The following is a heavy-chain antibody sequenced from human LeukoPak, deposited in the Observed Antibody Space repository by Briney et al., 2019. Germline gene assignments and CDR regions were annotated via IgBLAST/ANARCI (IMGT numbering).Heavy chain of an antibody. Sequence: ASVKVSCEASGYTFTSYGISWVRQAPGQGLEWMGWISAYNGNTNYAQKLQGRVTMTTDTSTSTAYMELRSLRSDDTAVYYCAGTRGLDYYYGMDVWGQGTTVTVSS. J-gene: IGHJ6*02. D-gene: IGHD3-10*01. CDR2: ISAYNGNT. CDR3: AGTRGLDYYYGMDV. CDR1: GYTFTSYG. V-gene: IGHV1-18*01.